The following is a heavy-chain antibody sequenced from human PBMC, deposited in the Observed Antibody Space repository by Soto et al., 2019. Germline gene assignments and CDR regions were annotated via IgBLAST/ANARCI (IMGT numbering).Heavy chain of an antibody. Sequence: QVQLQESGPGLVKPSGTLSLTCAVSGGSISSTNWWSWVRQPPGKGLEWIGDIYHSGSTNYNPSLKSRATIAXDXPRNQFSLKLSSVTAAATAVYYCARVIASAVHWFDPWGQGTLVTVSS. D-gene: IGHD6-13*01. CDR3: ARVIASAVHWFDP. V-gene: IGHV4-4*02. J-gene: IGHJ5*02. CDR2: IYHSGST. CDR1: GGSISSTNW.